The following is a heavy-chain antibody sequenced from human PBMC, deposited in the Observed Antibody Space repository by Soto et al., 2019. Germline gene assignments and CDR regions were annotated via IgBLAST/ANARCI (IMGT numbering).Heavy chain of an antibody. D-gene: IGHD3-22*01. CDR3: ARQSHDSSGYAGDFDI. V-gene: IGHV4-59*01. CDR1: GGSISSYY. J-gene: IGHJ3*02. Sequence: PETLSLTCTVSGGSISSYYWSWIRQPPGEGLEWIGYIYYSGSTNYNPSLKSRVTISVDTSKNQFCLKLSSVTAADTAVYYCARQSHDSSGYAGDFDIWGQGTMVTVSS. CDR2: IYYSGST.